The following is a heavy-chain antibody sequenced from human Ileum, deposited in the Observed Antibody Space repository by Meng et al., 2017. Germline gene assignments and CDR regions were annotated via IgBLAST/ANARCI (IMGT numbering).Heavy chain of an antibody. D-gene: IGHD4-23*01. CDR2: IDHWGNA. V-gene: IGHV4-4*02. Sequence: SETLSLTCAVSVGTISNNYWSWVRQSPGKGLEWIGLIDHWGNAYYNPPLKSRVTMSVDKSQSQFSLKLTAVTAADTAVYYGARHGGYYQDFWGQGTLVTVSS. J-gene: IGHJ4*02. CDR3: ARHGGYYQDF. CDR1: VGTISNNY.